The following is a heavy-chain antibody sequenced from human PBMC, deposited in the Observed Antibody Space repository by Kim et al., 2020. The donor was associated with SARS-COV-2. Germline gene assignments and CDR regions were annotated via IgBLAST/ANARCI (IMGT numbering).Heavy chain of an antibody. J-gene: IGHJ4*01. CDR1: GFTFSSYA. D-gene: IGHD5-18*01. V-gene: IGHV3-23*01. Sequence: GGSLRLSCAASGFTFSSYAMSWVRQAPGKGLEWVSAISGSGGSTYYADSVKGRFTISRDNSKNTLYLKINSLKAEDTAVYYCAKDKGIQPTAFDYWGQGTRVTVSS. CDR2: ISGSGGST. CDR3: AKDKGIQPTAFDY.